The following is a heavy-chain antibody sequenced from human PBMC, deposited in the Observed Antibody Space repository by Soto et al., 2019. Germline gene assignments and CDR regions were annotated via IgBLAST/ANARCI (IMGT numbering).Heavy chain of an antibody. CDR1: GFIFSSYA. D-gene: IGHD2-21*01. V-gene: IGHV3-30*04. CDR3: AKGLALMADH. CDR2: ILYDGSKE. J-gene: IGHJ4*02. Sequence: LRLSCAASGFIFSSYAMHWVRQAPGKGLEWVAVILYDGSKEYYADPVKGRFTISRDNSKNTLYLQMDRLRVEDTAVYFCAKGLALMADHWGQGTPVTVSS.